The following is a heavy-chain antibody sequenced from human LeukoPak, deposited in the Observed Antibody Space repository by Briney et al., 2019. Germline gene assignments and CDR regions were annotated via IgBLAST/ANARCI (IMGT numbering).Heavy chain of an antibody. D-gene: IGHD5-18*01. CDR3: ARHGVLRGYRDAFDI. V-gene: IGHV4-59*08. CDR2: IYYSGST. J-gene: IGHJ3*02. Sequence: SETLSLTCTVSGGSISSYYWSWIRQPPGKGLEWIGYIYYSGSTNYNPSLKSRVTISVDTSKNQSSLKLSSVTAADTAVYYCARHGVLRGYRDAFDIWGQGTMVTVSS. CDR1: GGSISSYY.